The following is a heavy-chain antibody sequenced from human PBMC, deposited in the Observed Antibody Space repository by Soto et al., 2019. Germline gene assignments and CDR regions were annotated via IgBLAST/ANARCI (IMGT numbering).Heavy chain of an antibody. V-gene: IGHV3-23*01. Sequence: TGGSLRLSCAASGFTFSSYAMSWVRQAPGKGLEWVSAISGSGGSTYYADSVKGRFTISRDNSKNTLYLQMNSLRAEDTAVYYCTTRSGDWNYDYWGQGTLVTVSS. D-gene: IGHD1-7*01. CDR3: TTRSGDWNYDY. CDR2: ISGSGGST. CDR1: GFTFSSYA. J-gene: IGHJ4*02.